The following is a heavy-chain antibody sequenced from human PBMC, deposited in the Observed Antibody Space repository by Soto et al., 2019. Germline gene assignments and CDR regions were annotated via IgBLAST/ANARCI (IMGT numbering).Heavy chain of an antibody. J-gene: IGHJ4*02. CDR3: ARDPYLGDHQY. CDR2: ISAYSGKT. Sequence: QVQLVQSGGEVKKPGASVKVSCKTSGYTFTTYGISWVRQAPGQGLEWAGWISAYSGKTHYAQKFQGKATMTTDTSTNTAYLELRSLRSDDTAVYYCARDPYLGDHQYWGQGTLVTVSS. D-gene: IGHD3-16*01. V-gene: IGHV1-18*01. CDR1: GYTFTTYG.